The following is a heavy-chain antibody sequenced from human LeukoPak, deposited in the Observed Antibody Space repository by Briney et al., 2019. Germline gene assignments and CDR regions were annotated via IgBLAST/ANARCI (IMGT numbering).Heavy chain of an antibody. CDR2: IVVGSGNT. Sequence: VASVKVSCKASGFTFTSSAMQWVRQARGQRLEWIGWIVVGSGNTNYAQKFQERVTITRDMSTSTAYMELSSLRSEDTAVYYCAAEYDFWSGRNWSDPWGQGTLVTVSS. CDR1: GFTFTSSA. J-gene: IGHJ5*02. V-gene: IGHV1-58*02. D-gene: IGHD3-3*01. CDR3: AAEYDFWSGRNWSDP.